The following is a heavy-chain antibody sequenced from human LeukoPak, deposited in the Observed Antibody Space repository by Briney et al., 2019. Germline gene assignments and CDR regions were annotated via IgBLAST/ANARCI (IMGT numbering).Heavy chain of an antibody. D-gene: IGHD7-27*01. CDR2: INPSGGST. Sequence: ASVKVSCKASGYTFTSYYMRWVRQAPGQGLEWMGIINPSGGSTSYAQKFQGRVTMTRDTSTSTVYMELSSLRSEDTAVYYCARANLGYYSGMDVWGQGTTVTVSS. CDR3: ARANLGYYSGMDV. V-gene: IGHV1-46*01. J-gene: IGHJ6*02. CDR1: GYTFTSYY.